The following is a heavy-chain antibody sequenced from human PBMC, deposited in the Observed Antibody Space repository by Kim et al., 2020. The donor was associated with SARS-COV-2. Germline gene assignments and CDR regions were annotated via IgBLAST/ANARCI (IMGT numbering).Heavy chain of an antibody. Sequence: SETLSLTCSISGDSVTSYWWNWARQSPGKGLEWIGCFHTSALNYYNPALKNRVTMSLDASNNQFSLTLHSVTAADTAVYHCARGHYLGYYYGMDVWGRGT. J-gene: IGHJ6*02. CDR1: GDSVTSYW. CDR3: ARGHYLGYYYGMDV. V-gene: IGHV4-4*07. D-gene: IGHD3-10*01. CDR2: FHTSALN.